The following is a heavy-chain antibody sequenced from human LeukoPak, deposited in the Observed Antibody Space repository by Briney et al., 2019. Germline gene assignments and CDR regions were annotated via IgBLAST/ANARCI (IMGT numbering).Heavy chain of an antibody. CDR2: IYPGDSDT. CDR3: ARQQSDDYSNSYAFDI. J-gene: IGHJ3*02. D-gene: IGHD4-11*01. CDR1: GYSFTSYW. V-gene: IGHV5-51*01. Sequence: GESLKISCKGSGYSFTSYWIGWVRQMPGKGLEWMGIIYPGDSDTRYSPPFQGQVTISADKSISTAYLQWSSLKASDTAMYYCARQQSDDYSNSYAFDIWGQGTMVTVSS.